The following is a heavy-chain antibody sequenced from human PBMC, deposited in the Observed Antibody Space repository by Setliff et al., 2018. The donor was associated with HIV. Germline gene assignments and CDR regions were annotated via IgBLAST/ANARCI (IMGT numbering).Heavy chain of an antibody. V-gene: IGHV4-39*07. CDR3: ARVPPRIAVAGLYMDV. D-gene: IGHD6-19*01. J-gene: IGHJ6*03. CDR1: GGSISSYY. CDR2: VFYSGGS. Sequence: SETLSLTCTVSGGSISSYYWGWIRQPPGKGLEWIGSVFYSGGSYYTPSLKSRVTMSVDTSKNQFSLKLSSVTAADTAVYYCARVPPRIAVAGLYMDVWGKGTTVTVS.